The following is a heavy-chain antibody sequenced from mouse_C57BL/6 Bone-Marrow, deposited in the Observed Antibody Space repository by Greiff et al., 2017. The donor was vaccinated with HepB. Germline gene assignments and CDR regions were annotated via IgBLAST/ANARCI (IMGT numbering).Heavy chain of an antibody. J-gene: IGHJ4*01. CDR1: GYTFTDYY. Sequence: VQLQQSGPVLVKPGASVKMSCKASGYTFTDYYMNWVKQSHGKSLEWIGVINPYNGGTSYNQKFKGKATLTVDNSSSTAYMELNSLTSEDSAVYYCATPSSMVTTSAMDFWGRGTAVTVSS. V-gene: IGHV1-19*01. CDR2: INPYNGGT. CDR3: ATPSSMVTTSAMDF. D-gene: IGHD2-2*01.